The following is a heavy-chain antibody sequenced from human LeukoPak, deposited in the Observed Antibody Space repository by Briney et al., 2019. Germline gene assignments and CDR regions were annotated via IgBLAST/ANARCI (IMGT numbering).Heavy chain of an antibody. V-gene: IGHV3-20*04. D-gene: IGHD7-27*01. J-gene: IGHJ4*02. CDR3: ARVWAWGSGNYFDN. CDR1: GFTFYAFG. Sequence: GGSLRLSCAASGFTFYAFGMTWVRQAPGKGLEWVSAIRGDAGSTGYADSVKGRFTISRDNAKNSLYLQMNSLRVEDTALYYCARVWAWGSGNYFDNWGQGTLVTVSS. CDR2: IRGDAGST.